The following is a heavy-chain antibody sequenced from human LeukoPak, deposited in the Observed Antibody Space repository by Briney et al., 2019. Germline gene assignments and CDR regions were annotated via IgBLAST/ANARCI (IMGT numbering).Heavy chain of an antibody. CDR3: ARLSGYDWESSYDY. Sequence: SETLSLTCTVSGGSISSYYWSWIRQPAGKGLEWIGYIYYSGSTNYNPSLKSRVTISVDTSKKQFSLKLSSVTAADTAVYYCARLSGYDWESSYDYWGQGTLVTVSS. J-gene: IGHJ4*02. V-gene: IGHV4-59*01. CDR1: GGSISSYY. CDR2: IYYSGST. D-gene: IGHD5-12*01.